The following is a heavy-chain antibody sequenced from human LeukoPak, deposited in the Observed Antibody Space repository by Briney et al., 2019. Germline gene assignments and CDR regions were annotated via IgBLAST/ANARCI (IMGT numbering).Heavy chain of an antibody. CDR1: GGSISSSSYY. CDR2: IYYSGST. V-gene: IGHV4-39*02. Sequence: SETLSLTCTVSGGSISSSSYYWGWIRQPPGKGLEWIGIIYYSGSTYYNPSLKSRVTISVDTSKNQFSLKLSSVTAADTAVYYCARDLGPSITMVRGENYWGQGTLVTVSS. CDR3: ARDLGPSITMVRGENY. J-gene: IGHJ4*02. D-gene: IGHD3-10*01.